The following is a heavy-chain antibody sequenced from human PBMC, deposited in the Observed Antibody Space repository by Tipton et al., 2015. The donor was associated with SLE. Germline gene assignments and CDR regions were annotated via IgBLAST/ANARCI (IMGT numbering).Heavy chain of an antibody. Sequence: GSLRLSCAASGLTVSSNYMTWVRQAPGKGLDWVSVIYSGGNTYYADSVKGRFTISRDTSKNSLYLQMNSLRPEDTAVYYCARIGVPGAIGNWFDPWGQGTLVTVSS. CDR2: IYSGGNT. CDR1: GLTVSSNY. D-gene: IGHD2-2*02. CDR3: ARIGVPGAIGNWFDP. J-gene: IGHJ5*02. V-gene: IGHV3-53*05.